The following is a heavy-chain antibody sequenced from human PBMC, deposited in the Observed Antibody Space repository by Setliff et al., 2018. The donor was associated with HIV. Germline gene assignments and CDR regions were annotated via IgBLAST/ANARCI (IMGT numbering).Heavy chain of an antibody. V-gene: IGHV4-4*07. CDR3: ARAAAGNTGPFDL. D-gene: IGHD4-17*01. J-gene: IGHJ4*02. CDR2: VSSRGDT. CDR1: DSGTYY. Sequence: SETLSLTCTVSDSGTYYWSWIRQPAGRGLEWIGRVSSRGDTNYNPSLKSRVTMSVNTSKNQFSLKLTSVTASDTAVYYCARAAAGNTGPFDLWGQGSPVTVSS.